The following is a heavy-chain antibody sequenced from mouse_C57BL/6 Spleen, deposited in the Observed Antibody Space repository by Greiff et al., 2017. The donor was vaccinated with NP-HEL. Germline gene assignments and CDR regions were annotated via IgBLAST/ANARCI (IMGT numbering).Heavy chain of an antibody. CDR1: GYTFTEYT. J-gene: IGHJ1*03. CDR2: FYPGSGSI. Sequence: VKLMESGAELVKPGASVKLSCKASGYTFTEYTIHWVKQRSGQGLEWIGWFYPGSGSIKYNEKFKDKATLTADKSSSTVYMELSRLTSEDSAVYFCARHEDQRYYGSEGYFDVWGTGTTVTVSS. CDR3: ARHEDQRYYGSEGYFDV. D-gene: IGHD1-1*01. V-gene: IGHV1-62-2*01.